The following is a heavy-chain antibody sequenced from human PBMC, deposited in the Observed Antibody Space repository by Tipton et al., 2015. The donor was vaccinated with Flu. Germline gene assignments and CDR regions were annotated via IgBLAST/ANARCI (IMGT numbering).Heavy chain of an antibody. Sequence: TLSLTCTVSGDSITSRSYSWGWIRQSPGKGLEWIGSLYYSGSTHYNPTLESPVTISADTSENQISLRLNSVTAADTAVYYCVRVPRGRHDYIWGSYRDRAMSVFDYWGRGTLVTVSS. CDR3: VRVPRGRHDYIWGSYRDRAMSVFDY. V-gene: IGHV4-39*07. J-gene: IGHJ4*02. CDR2: LYYSGST. D-gene: IGHD3-16*02. CDR1: GDSITSRSYS.